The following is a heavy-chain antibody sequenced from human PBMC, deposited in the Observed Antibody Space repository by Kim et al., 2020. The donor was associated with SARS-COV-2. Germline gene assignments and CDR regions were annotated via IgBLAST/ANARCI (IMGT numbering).Heavy chain of an antibody. CDR2: IKSKTDCGTA. CDR1: GIPFSNAW. V-gene: IGHV3-15*01. D-gene: IGHD2-2*01. J-gene: IGHJ4*02. Sequence: GGSLRLSCAVSGIPFSNAWFNWVRQSPGKGLEWVGRIKSKTDCGTADLAAPVKGRFAISRDDSKNTLSLLMNNVETDDSAVYYCTTVSMRWGQGTLVTVS. CDR3: TTVSMR.